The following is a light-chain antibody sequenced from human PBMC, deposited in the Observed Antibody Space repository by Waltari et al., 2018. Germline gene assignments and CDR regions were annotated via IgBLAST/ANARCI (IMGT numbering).Light chain of an antibody. CDR3: MQALQTPLT. CDR2: LGS. Sequence: DIVMTHPPLPLPVTPGDPAPTPCRPSQSLLHSNGYNYLDWYLQKPGQSPQLLIYLGSNRASGVPDRFSGSGSGTDFTLKISRVEAEDVGVYYCMQALQTPLTFGGGTKVEIK. V-gene: IGKV2-28*01. CDR1: QSLLHSNGYNY. J-gene: IGKJ4*01.